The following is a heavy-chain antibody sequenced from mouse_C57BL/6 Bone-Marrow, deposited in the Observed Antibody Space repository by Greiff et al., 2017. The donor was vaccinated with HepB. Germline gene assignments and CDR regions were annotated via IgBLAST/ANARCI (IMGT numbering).Heavy chain of an antibody. V-gene: IGHV1-7*01. CDR1: GYNFTSYW. CDR2: INPSSGYT. D-gene: IGHD1-1*01. J-gene: IGHJ3*01. Sequence: VQLQQSGAELAKPGASVKLSCKASGYNFTSYWMHWVKQRPGQGLEWIGYINPSSGYTKYNQKFKDKATLTADKSSSTAYMQLSSLTYEDSAVYYCASDYYGSPPFAYWGQGTLVTVSA. CDR3: ASDYYGSPPFAY.